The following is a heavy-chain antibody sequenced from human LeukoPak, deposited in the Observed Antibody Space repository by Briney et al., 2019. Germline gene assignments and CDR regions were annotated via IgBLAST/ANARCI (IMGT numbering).Heavy chain of an antibody. D-gene: IGHD6-6*01. Sequence: GGSLRLSCAASGFTFSSYGMHWVRQAPGKGLEWVAVIWYDGSNKYYADSVKGRFTISRDNSKNTLYLQMNSLRAEDTAVYYCARAGSSSSIGWYYHYYMDVWGKGTTVTVSS. CDR2: IWYDGSNK. CDR1: GFTFSSYG. CDR3: ARAGSSSSIGWYYHYYMDV. V-gene: IGHV3-33*01. J-gene: IGHJ6*03.